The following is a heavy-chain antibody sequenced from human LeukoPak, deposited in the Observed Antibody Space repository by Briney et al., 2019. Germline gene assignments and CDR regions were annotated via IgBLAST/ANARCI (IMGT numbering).Heavy chain of an antibody. CDR3: AGGSPVAGTENWFDP. CDR2: INHSGST. CDR1: GGSFSGYY. Sequence: PSETPSLTCAVYGGSFSGYYWSWIRQPPGKGLEWIGEINHSGSTNYNPSLKTRVTISVDTSKNQFSLKLSSVTAADTAVYYCAGGSPVAGTENWFDPWGQGTLVTVSS. D-gene: IGHD6-19*01. V-gene: IGHV4-34*01. J-gene: IGHJ5*02.